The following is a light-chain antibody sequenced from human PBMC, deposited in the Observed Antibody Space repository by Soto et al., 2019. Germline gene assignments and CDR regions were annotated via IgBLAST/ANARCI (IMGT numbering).Light chain of an antibody. CDR3: SSDTSTNTVV. CDR1: NSDIGGYNF. V-gene: IGLV2-14*03. CDR2: DVT. J-gene: IGLJ2*01. Sequence: QSALTQPASVSGSPGQSITISCTGTNSDIGGYNFVSWYQQQPGKAPKLMFYDVTNRPSGVSNRFSGSKSGKTASLTISGLHEEDEDDYYWSSDTSTNTVVFGGGTKLTVL.